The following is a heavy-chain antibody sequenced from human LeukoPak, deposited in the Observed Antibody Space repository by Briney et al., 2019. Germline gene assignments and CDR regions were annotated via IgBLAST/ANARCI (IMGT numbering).Heavy chain of an antibody. V-gene: IGHV1-69*04. CDR3: ARDMAAPLYFQH. Sequence: ASVTVSCKASGGTFSIYAIRWVRQAPGQGRAWMGRIIPILGIANYAQKFQGRVTITADKSTSTAYMELSSLRSEDTAVYYCARDMAAPLYFQHWGQGTLVTVSS. CDR2: IIPILGIA. D-gene: IGHD6-6*01. J-gene: IGHJ1*01. CDR1: GGTFSIYA.